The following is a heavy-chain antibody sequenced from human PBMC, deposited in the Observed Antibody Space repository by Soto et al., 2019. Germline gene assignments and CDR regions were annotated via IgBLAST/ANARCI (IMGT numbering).Heavy chain of an antibody. CDR2: IIPMLPVT. D-gene: IGHD2-2*01. CDR1: GGTFSTYT. V-gene: IGHV1-69*02. Sequence: QVHLEQSGAEVKKPGSSVKVSCKAAGGTFSTYTLIWVRQAPGQGLEWMGRIIPMLPVTNSAQKFQGRVTLTADKSRSTAFMELTSLTSDDAAVYYCSIGSWSAETFDVWGQGTMVTVSS. J-gene: IGHJ3*01. CDR3: SIGSWSAETFDV.